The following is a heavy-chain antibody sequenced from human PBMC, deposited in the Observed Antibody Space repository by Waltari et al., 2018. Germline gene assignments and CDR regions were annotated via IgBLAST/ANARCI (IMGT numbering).Heavy chain of an antibody. Sequence: QVQLVESGGGVVQPGRSLRLSCAASGFTFSSYGMHWVRQAPGKGLEWVAVRWDDGSNKYYADSVKGRFTISRDNSKNTLYLQMNSLRAEDTAMYYCAKEYYYDSSGYQANWYFDLWGRGTLVTVSS. J-gene: IGHJ2*01. V-gene: IGHV3-30*18. D-gene: IGHD3-22*01. CDR1: GFTFSSYG. CDR2: RWDDGSNK. CDR3: AKEYYYDSSGYQANWYFDL.